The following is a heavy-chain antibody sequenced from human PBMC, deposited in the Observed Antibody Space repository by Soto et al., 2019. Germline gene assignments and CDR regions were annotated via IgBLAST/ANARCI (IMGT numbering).Heavy chain of an antibody. J-gene: IGHJ5*02. V-gene: IGHV1-18*01. CDR1: GYTFTNYG. CDR3: ARDRKYSNYWFDP. D-gene: IGHD6-6*01. Sequence: QVQLVQSGPEVTKPGASVKVSCKASGYTFTNYGISWVRQAPGQGLEWMGWISSYSGITNYAQQYQGRVTMTTDYSTSTAYMELGSLRSNDTAVYYRARDRKYSNYWFDPWGQGTLVTVSS. CDR2: ISSYSGIT.